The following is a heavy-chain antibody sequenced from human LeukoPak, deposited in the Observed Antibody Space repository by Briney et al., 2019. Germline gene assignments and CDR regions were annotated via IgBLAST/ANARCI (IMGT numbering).Heavy chain of an antibody. V-gene: IGHV4-59*12. CDR2: IYYSGST. CDR3: AREQAPLGYYYGSGSPYYFDY. CDR1: GGSMGGYY. J-gene: IGHJ4*02. D-gene: IGHD3-10*01. Sequence: PSETLSLTCTVSGGSMGGYYWSWLRQPPGKGLEWVGYIYYSGSTYYNPSLKSRVTISVDTSKNQFSLKLSSVTAADTAVYYCAREQAPLGYYYGSGSPYYFDYWGQGTLVTVSS.